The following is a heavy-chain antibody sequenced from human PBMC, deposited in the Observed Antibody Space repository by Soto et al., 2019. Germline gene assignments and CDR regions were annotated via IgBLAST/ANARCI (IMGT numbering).Heavy chain of an antibody. V-gene: IGHV1-69*13. D-gene: IGHD5-12*01. J-gene: IGHJ6*02. CDR3: ARDSDGYSGYDLEDNYYYYYGMDV. CDR1: GGPFSSYA. CDR2: IIPIFGTA. Sequence: SSLKLSCKSSGGPFSSYAISWVRQAPGQGLEWMGGIIPIFGTANYAQKFQGRVTITADESTSTAYMELSSLRSEDTAVYYCARDSDGYSGYDLEDNYYYYYGMDVWG.